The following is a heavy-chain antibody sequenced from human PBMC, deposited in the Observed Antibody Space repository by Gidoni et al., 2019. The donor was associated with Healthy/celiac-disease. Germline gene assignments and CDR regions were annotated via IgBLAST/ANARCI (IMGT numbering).Heavy chain of an antibody. CDR1: GCSISRGGYS. V-gene: IGHV4-30-2*01. Sequence: QLQLQESGSGLVKPSQTLSLTCAVSGCSISRGGYSCSWIRQPPGKGLAWIGYIYHSGSTYYNPSLKSRVTISVDRSKNQFSLKLSSVTAADTAVYYCARIAGDSSGYWGWYFDLWGRGTLVTVSS. D-gene: IGHD3-22*01. CDR3: ARIAGDSSGYWGWYFDL. CDR2: IYHSGST. J-gene: IGHJ2*01.